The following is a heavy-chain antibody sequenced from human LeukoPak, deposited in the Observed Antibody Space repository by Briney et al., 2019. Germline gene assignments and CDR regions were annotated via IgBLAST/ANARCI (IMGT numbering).Heavy chain of an antibody. J-gene: IGHJ4*02. CDR2: IIPIFGTA. Sequence: SVKVSCKASGGTFSSYAISWVRQAPGQGLEWMGRIIPIFGTANYAQKSQGRVTITTDESTSTAYMELSSLRSEDTAVYYCAREEGGSSSSGFWGQGTLVTVSS. CDR1: GGTFSSYA. D-gene: IGHD6-6*01. CDR3: AREEGGSSSSGF. V-gene: IGHV1-69*05.